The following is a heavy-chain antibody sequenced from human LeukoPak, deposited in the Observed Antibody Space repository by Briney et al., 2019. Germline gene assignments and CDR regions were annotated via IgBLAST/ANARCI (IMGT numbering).Heavy chain of an antibody. V-gene: IGHV3-74*01. D-gene: IGHD7-27*01. J-gene: IGHJ4*02. CDR2: ITSDGSST. Sequence: VGSLRLSCAASGFTFSSYWMHWVRQAPGKGLVWVSRITSDGSSTTYADSVKGRFTISRDNAKNTLYLQMNSLRTEDTAVYYCARGRTGHYDYWGQGTLVTVSS. CDR1: GFTFSSYW. CDR3: ARGRTGHYDY.